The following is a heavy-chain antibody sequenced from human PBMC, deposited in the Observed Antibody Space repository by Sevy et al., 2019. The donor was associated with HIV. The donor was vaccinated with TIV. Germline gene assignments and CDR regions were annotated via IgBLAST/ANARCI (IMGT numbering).Heavy chain of an antibody. Sequence: ASLKVSCKASGGTFSSYAISWVRQAPGQGLEWMGGIIPIFGTANYAQKFQGRVTITADESTSTAYMELSSLRSEDTAVYYCARGGSITMIVVVTPWYYYGMDVWGQGTTVTVSS. D-gene: IGHD3-22*01. V-gene: IGHV1-69*13. CDR2: IIPIFGTA. CDR1: GGTFSSYA. J-gene: IGHJ6*02. CDR3: ARGGSITMIVVVTPWYYYGMDV.